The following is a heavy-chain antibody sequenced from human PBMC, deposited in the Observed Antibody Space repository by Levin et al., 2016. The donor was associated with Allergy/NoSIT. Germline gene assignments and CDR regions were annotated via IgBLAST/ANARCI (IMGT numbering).Heavy chain of an antibody. CDR3: AKDRLKKTTVTTLFDY. J-gene: IGHJ4*02. Sequence: GGSLRLSCAASGFTFSSYAMSWVRQAPGKGLEWVSAISGSGGSTYYADSVKGRFTISRDNSKNTLYLQMNSLRAEDTAVYYCAKDRLKKTTVTTLFDYWGQGTLVTVSS. V-gene: IGHV3-23*01. D-gene: IGHD4-17*01. CDR1: GFTFSSYA. CDR2: ISGSGGST.